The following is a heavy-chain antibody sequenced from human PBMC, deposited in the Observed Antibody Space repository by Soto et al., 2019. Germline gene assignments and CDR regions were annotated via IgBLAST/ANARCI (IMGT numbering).Heavy chain of an antibody. CDR1: GFTLSDTL. D-gene: IGHD3-16*02. V-gene: IGHV1-3*01. Sequence: QVQLVQYGAELKKPGASVNISCQTSGFTLSDTLINWVRQGPGQRLEWMGWINPANGNTRYSESFQGRVTISSLSSASTAYVALSDLTSEDTAVYYCARDIVSVGPRANEAFDVWGQGTMITVSS. CDR3: ARDIVSVGPRANEAFDV. CDR2: INPANGNT. J-gene: IGHJ3*01.